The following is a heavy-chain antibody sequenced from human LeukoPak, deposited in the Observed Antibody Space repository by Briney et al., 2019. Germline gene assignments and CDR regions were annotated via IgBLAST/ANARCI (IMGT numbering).Heavy chain of an antibody. J-gene: IGHJ4*02. CDR1: GGTFISYA. V-gene: IGHV1-69*05. CDR2: IIPVFGTA. D-gene: IGHD3-10*01. Sequence: ASVKVSCKASGGTFISYAISWVRQAPGQGLEWMGRIIPVFGTANYAQKFQGRVTITTDESTSTAYMELSSLRSEDTAVYYCARDQMVRTRELDYWGQGTLVTVSS. CDR3: ARDQMVRTRELDY.